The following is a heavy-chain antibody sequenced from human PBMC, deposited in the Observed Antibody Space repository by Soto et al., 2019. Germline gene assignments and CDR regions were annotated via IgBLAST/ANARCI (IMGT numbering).Heavy chain of an antibody. J-gene: IGHJ4*02. D-gene: IGHD2-8*01. CDR2: LIPTFGTS. V-gene: IGHV1-69*01. CDR1: GGTFSRFA. Sequence: QVQLVQSGAEVQKPVSSVKVSCKASGGTFSRFAITWVRQAPGQGLEWMGGLIPTFGTSSYAQKFQGRLTITADESTSTAYMELSSLTSEDTAVYYCVSWVSAHFDYWGQGTLVTVSS. CDR3: VSWVSAHFDY.